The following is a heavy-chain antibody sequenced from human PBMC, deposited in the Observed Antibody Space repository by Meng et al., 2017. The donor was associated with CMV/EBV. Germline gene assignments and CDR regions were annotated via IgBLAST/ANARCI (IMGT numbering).Heavy chain of an antibody. CDR1: GYTFTSYY. CDR3: ARARITMVRGVIGYYYYGTDV. J-gene: IGHJ6*02. CDR2: INPSGGST. D-gene: IGHD3-10*01. V-gene: IGHV1-46*01. Sequence: ASVKVSCKASGYTFTSYYMHWVRQAPGQGLEWMGIINPSGGSTSYAQKFQGRVTMTRDTSTSTVYMELSSLRSEDTAVYYCARARITMVRGVIGYYYYGTDVWGQGTTVTVSS.